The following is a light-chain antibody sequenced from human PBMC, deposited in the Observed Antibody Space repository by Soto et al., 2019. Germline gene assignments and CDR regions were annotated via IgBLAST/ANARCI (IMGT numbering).Light chain of an antibody. CDR2: AAS. CDR3: QQYTNWPRT. J-gene: IGKJ1*01. Sequence: DIQMTQSPSSLSASVEDRVIITCRASQSISNHLNWYQQKPGKAPKLLIFAASSLQSGVPSRFSGSRSGPDFTLTISSLQSEDFAVYYCQQYTNWPRTFGQGTKVDI. V-gene: IGKV1-39*01. CDR1: QSISNH.